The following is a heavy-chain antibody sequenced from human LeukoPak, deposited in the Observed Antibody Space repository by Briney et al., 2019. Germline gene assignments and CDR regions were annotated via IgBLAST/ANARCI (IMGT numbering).Heavy chain of an antibody. CDR3: ARHSGSYRYWFDP. CDR2: IYPGDSDT. Sequence: GESLKISCKGSGYSFTSYWIGWVRQMPGKGLEWMGIIYPGDSDTRYSPSFQGQVNISADKSISTAYQQWSSLKASDTAMYYCARHSGSYRYWFDPWGQGTLVTVSS. J-gene: IGHJ5*02. V-gene: IGHV5-51*01. D-gene: IGHD1-26*01. CDR1: GYSFTSYW.